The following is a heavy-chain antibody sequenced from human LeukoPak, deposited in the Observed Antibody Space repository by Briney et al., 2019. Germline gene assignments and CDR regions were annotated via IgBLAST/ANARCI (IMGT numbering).Heavy chain of an antibody. CDR3: TRDRHNNNYDSRRPDY. CDR2: ISAGGGST. CDR1: GFTFNNFG. Sequence: GGSLRLSCAASGFTFNNFGMSWVRQAPGKGLEWVSAISAGGGSTYYADSVKGRFTISRDNSKNTLYLQMKSLRGEDTAVYYCTRDRHNNNYDSRRPDYWGQGTLVTVSS. J-gene: IGHJ4*02. V-gene: IGHV3-23*01. D-gene: IGHD3-22*01.